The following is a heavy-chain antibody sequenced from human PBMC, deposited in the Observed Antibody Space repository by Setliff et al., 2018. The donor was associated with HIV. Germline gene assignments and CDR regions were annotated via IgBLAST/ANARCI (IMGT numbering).Heavy chain of an antibody. V-gene: IGHV3-7*01. CDR1: GFTFSPYA. CDR3: ASVLRYYGSGSYPFGY. J-gene: IGHJ4*02. Sequence: GGSLRLSCATSGFTFSPYAIHWVRQAPGMGLEWVANIKQDGSEKYYVDSVKGRFTISRDNAKSSLYLQMNSLRAEDTAVYYCASVLRYYGSGSYPFGYWGQGTLVTVSS. D-gene: IGHD3-10*01. CDR2: IKQDGSEK.